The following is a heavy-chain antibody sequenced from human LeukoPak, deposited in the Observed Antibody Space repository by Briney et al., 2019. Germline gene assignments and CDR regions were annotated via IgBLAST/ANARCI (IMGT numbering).Heavy chain of an antibody. CDR1: GGSFNGYY. Sequence: SETLSLTCAVYGGSFNGYYWSWIRQPPGKGLEWIGSIYYSGSTYYNPSLKSRVTISVDTSKNQFSLKLSSVTAADTAVYYCARLPRITMIVVVTSRGGNYFDYWGQGTLVTVSS. D-gene: IGHD3-22*01. V-gene: IGHV4-34*01. CDR2: IYYSGST. J-gene: IGHJ4*02. CDR3: ARLPRITMIVVVTSRGGNYFDY.